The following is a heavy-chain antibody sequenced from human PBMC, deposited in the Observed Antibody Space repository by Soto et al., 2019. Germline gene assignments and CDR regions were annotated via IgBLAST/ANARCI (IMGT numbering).Heavy chain of an antibody. CDR1: GFTFSSYA. D-gene: IGHD5-18*01. V-gene: IGHV3-23*01. Sequence: PVGSLRLSCTASGFTFSSYAMSWVRQAPGKGLEWVSAISGSGGSTYYADSVKGRFTISRDNSKNTLYLQMNSLRAEDTAVYYCAKSHGYSYGYRFDYWGQGTLVTVSS. J-gene: IGHJ4*02. CDR3: AKSHGYSYGYRFDY. CDR2: ISGSGGST.